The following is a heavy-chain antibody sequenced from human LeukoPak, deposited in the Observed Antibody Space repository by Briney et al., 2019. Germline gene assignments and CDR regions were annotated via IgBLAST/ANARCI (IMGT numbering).Heavy chain of an antibody. CDR3: ARYSSSWYGNWFDP. V-gene: IGHV4-61*01. CDR2: IYYSGST. Sequence: SETLSLTCTVSGGSVSSGSYYWSWIRQPPGKGLDWIGYIYYSGSTNYNPSLKSRVTISVDTSKNQFSLKLSSVTAADTAVYYCARYSSSWYGNWFDPWGQGTLVTVSS. J-gene: IGHJ5*02. D-gene: IGHD6-13*01. CDR1: GGSVSSGSYY.